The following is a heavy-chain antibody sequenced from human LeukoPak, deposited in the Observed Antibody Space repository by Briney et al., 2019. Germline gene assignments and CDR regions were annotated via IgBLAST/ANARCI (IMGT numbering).Heavy chain of an antibody. CDR3: ASPAGWESAY. CDR1: GTTFDSHY. CDR2: INQDGSEK. J-gene: IGHJ4*02. Sequence: GGSLRLSSAASGTTFDSHYMTWVRQTPGKGLEWVANINQDGSEKNYVDSVKGRFTISRDNAKKSLYLQMNSLRAEDTAVYYCASPAGWESAYWGQGTLVTVSS. D-gene: IGHD1-26*01. V-gene: IGHV3-7*01.